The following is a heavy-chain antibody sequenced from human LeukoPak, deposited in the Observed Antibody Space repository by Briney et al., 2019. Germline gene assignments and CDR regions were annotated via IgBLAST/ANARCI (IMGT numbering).Heavy chain of an antibody. V-gene: IGHV3-11*01. CDR2: ISSNGSTI. CDR1: GFTFSDYY. D-gene: IGHD6-13*01. CDR3: ARSITAAGYLHYYYYYMDV. Sequence: IPGGSLRLSCAASGFTFSDYYMSWIRQAPGRGLEWVSYISSNGSTIYYADSVKGRFTISRDNAKNSLYLQMNSLRAEDTAVYYCARSITAAGYLHYYYYYMDVRGKGTTVTVSS. J-gene: IGHJ6*03.